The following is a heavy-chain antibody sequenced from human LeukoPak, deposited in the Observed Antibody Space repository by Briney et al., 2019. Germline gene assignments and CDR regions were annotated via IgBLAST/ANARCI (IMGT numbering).Heavy chain of an antibody. D-gene: IGHD3-10*01. J-gene: IGHJ4*02. V-gene: IGHV1-69*05. CDR1: GGTFSSYA. CDR3: ATYDSFGELLYNY. CDR2: IIPIFGTA. Sequence: PGSSVKVSCKASGGTFSSYAISWVRQAPGQGLEWMGRIIPIFGTANYAQKFQGRVTITTDESTSTAYMELSSPRSEDTAVYYCATYDSFGELLYNYWGQGTLVTVSS.